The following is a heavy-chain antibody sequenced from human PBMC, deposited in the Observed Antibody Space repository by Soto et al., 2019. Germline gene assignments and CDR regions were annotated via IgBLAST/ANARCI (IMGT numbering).Heavy chain of an antibody. V-gene: IGHV1-2*02. Sequence: VSVKVSCKASGYTFTGYYMHWVRQAPGQGLEWMGWINPNSGGTNYAQKFQGRVTMTRDTSISTAYMELSRLRSDDTAVYYCARNSNQGNWFDPWGQGTLVTVSS. CDR1: GYTFTGYY. D-gene: IGHD2-2*01. CDR3: ARNSNQGNWFDP. J-gene: IGHJ5*02. CDR2: INPNSGGT.